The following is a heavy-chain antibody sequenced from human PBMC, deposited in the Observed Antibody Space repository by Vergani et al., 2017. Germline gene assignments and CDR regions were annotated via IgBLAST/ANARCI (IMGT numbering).Heavy chain of an antibody. J-gene: IGHJ4*02. Sequence: EVQLVESGGGLVKPGGSLRLSCAASGFTFSSYSMNWVRQAPGKGLEWVSSISSSSSYIYYADSVKGRFTISRDNAKNSLYLQMNSLKTEDTAVYYCTTDPIVGATRSVQSIDYWGQGTLVTVSS. CDR2: ISSSSSYI. D-gene: IGHD1-26*01. V-gene: IGHV3-21*03. CDR1: GFTFSSYS. CDR3: TTDPIVGATRSVQSIDY.